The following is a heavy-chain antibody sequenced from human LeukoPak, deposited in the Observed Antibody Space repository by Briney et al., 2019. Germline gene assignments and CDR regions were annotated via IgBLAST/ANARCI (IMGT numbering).Heavy chain of an antibody. V-gene: IGHV3-23*01. CDR3: AKDTSLRHYDYVWGSSPAFDY. D-gene: IGHD3-16*01. J-gene: IGHJ4*02. CDR1: GFTFSSYA. Sequence: GGSLRLSCAASGFTFSSYAMSWVRQAPGKGLEWVSGISGSGVSTYYADSVKGRFTISRDNSKNTLYLQMNSLRAEDTAVYYCAKDTSLRHYDYVWGSSPAFDYWGQGTLVTVSS. CDR2: ISGSGVST.